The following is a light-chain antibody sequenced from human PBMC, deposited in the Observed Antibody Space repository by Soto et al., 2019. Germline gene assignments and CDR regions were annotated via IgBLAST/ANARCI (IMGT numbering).Light chain of an antibody. CDR3: AAWDDSLSAHVV. V-gene: IGLV1-47*01. CDR1: SSNIGSNY. CDR2: RND. J-gene: IGLJ2*01. Sequence: QSVLNQPPSASGTPGQGVTISCSGSSSNIGSNYVYWYQQLPGTAPKLLIYRNDQRPSGVPDRFSGSKSGTSASLAISGLRSEDEADYYCAAWDDSLSAHVVFGGGTKVTVL.